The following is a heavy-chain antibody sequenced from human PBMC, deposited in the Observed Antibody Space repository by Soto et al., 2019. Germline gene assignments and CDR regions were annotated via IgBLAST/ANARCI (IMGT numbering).Heavy chain of an antibody. V-gene: IGHV1-8*01. CDR1: GYTFTSYD. CDR3: ARRRAARPSYRGTFDP. Sequence: ASVKVSCKASGYTFTSYDINWVRQATGQGLEWMGWMNPNSGNTGYAQKFQGRVTMTRNTSISTAYMELSSLRSEDTAVYYCARRRAARPSYRGTFDPWGKGTLVTVS. D-gene: IGHD6-6*01. J-gene: IGHJ5*02. CDR2: MNPNSGNT.